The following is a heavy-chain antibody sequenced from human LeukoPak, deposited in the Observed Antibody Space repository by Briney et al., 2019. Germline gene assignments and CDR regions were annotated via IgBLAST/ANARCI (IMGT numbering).Heavy chain of an antibody. D-gene: IGHD3-3*01. V-gene: IGHV1-8*01. Sequence: ASVKVSCKASGYTFTSYDINWVRQATGQGLEWMGWMNPNSGNTGYAQKFQGRVTMTRNTSISTAYMELSSLRSKDTAVYYCARAVQDYDFWSGYPYYYYGMDVWGQGTTVTVSS. J-gene: IGHJ6*02. CDR1: GYTFTSYD. CDR3: ARAVQDYDFWSGYPYYYYGMDV. CDR2: MNPNSGNT.